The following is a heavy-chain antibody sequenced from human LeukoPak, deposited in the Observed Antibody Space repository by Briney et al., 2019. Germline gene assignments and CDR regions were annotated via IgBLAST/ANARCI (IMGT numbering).Heavy chain of an antibody. Sequence: PGGSLRLSCAASGFTFSSYAMSWARQAPGKGLEWVSAISGSGGSTYYADSVKGRFTISRDNSKNTLYLQMNSLRAEDTAVYYCARGYPDLAVGRVDYWGQGTLVTVSS. D-gene: IGHD6-19*01. CDR2: ISGSGGST. J-gene: IGHJ4*02. CDR3: ARGYPDLAVGRVDY. V-gene: IGHV3-23*01. CDR1: GFTFSSYA.